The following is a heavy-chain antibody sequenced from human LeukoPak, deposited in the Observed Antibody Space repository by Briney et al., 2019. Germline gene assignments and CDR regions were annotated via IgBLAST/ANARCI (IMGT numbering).Heavy chain of an antibody. Sequence: SETLSLTCTVSGGSISSYYWSWIRQPPGKGLEWIGYIYYSGSTNYNPSLKRRVTISVDTSKNQFSLKLSSVTAADTAVYYCARNYDILPHFDYWGQGTLVTVSS. CDR3: ARNYDILPHFDY. D-gene: IGHD3-9*01. V-gene: IGHV4-59*01. J-gene: IGHJ4*02. CDR1: GGSISSYY. CDR2: IYYSGST.